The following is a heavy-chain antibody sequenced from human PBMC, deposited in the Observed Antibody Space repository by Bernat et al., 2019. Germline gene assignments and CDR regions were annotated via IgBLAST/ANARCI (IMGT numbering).Heavy chain of an antibody. V-gene: IGHV3-23*01. Sequence: EVQLLESGGGLVQPGGSLRLSCAASGFTFSSYAMSWVRQAPGKGLKWISAISGSGGSTYYADSVKGRFTISRDMSKNTLYLQMNSLRAEDTAVYYCAKVMITFGGVIENFDYWGQGTLVTVSS. CDR1: GFTFSSYA. J-gene: IGHJ4*02. D-gene: IGHD3-16*02. CDR2: ISGSGGST. CDR3: AKVMITFGGVIENFDY.